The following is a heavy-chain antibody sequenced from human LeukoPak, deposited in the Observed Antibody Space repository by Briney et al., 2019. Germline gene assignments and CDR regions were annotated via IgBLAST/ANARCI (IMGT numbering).Heavy chain of an antibody. V-gene: IGHV3-23*01. CDR3: AKDPSLYYDFWSGYYVPAGDY. Sequence: PGGSLRLSCAASGFTFSSYAMSWVRQAPGKGLEWVSAISGSGGSTYYADSVKGRFTISRDNSKNTLYLQMNSLRAEDTAVYYCAKDPSLYYDFWSGYYVPAGDYWGQGTLVTVSS. D-gene: IGHD3-3*01. J-gene: IGHJ4*02. CDR1: GFTFSSYA. CDR2: ISGSGGST.